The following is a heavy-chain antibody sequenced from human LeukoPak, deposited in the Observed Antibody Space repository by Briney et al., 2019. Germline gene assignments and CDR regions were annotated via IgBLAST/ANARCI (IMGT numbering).Heavy chain of an antibody. CDR3: SKETKPQYFQL. D-gene: IGHD1/OR15-1a*01. CDR2: ISGSGGST. V-gene: IGHV3-23*01. CDR1: GFTFSSYA. J-gene: IGHJ1*01. Sequence: GGSLRLSCAASGFTFSSYAMSWVRQAPGKGLEWVAAISGSGGSTYYADSVKGRFTISRDNSKNTLYLQMKSLRAEDTTVYYCSKETKPQYFQLWGQGTLVNVSS.